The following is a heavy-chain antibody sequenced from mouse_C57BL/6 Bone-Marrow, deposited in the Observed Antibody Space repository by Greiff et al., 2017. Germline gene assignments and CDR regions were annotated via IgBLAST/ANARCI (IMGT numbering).Heavy chain of an antibody. CDR1: GYAFSSSW. CDR2: IYPGDGDT. D-gene: IGHD4-1*01. Sequence: VKLMESGPELVKPGASVKISCKASGYAFSSSWMNWVKQRPGKGLEWIGRIYPGDGDTNYNGKFKGKATLTADKSSSTAYMQLSSLTSEDSAVYFCARALTVTKGYFDYWGQGTTLTVSS. J-gene: IGHJ2*01. V-gene: IGHV1-82*01. CDR3: ARALTVTKGYFDY.